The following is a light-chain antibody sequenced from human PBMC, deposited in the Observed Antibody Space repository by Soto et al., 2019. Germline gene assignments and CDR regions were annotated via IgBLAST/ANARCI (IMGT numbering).Light chain of an antibody. CDR1: SSNIGTYT. J-gene: IGLJ1*01. CDR3: STWDDSLNGLV. CDR2: SNN. V-gene: IGLV1-44*01. Sequence: QSVLTQPPSASGTHGQRVTISCSESSSNIGTYTVNWYQQLPGTAPKLLIYSNNQRPSGVPDRFSGSKSGTSASLAISGLQSEDESDYYCSTWDDSLNGLVFGTGTKVT.